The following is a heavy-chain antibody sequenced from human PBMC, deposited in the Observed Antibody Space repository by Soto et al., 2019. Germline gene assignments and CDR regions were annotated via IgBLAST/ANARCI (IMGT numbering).Heavy chain of an antibody. V-gene: IGHV3-23*01. CDR3: AKDSFINLRGYDSY. Sequence: GGSLRLSCAASGFTFSTYAMIWVRQAPGKGLEWVSAISGSGDSTYYADSVKGRFTISRDNSKNTLYLQMSSLRAEDTAIYYCAKDSFINLRGYDSYWGQGTLVTVSS. D-gene: IGHD5-12*01. J-gene: IGHJ4*02. CDR1: GFTFSTYA. CDR2: ISGSGDST.